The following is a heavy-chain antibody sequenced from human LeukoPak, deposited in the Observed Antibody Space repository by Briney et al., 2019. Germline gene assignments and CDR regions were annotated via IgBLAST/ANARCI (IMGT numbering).Heavy chain of an antibody. CDR2: IYYSGST. J-gene: IGHJ3*02. CDR1: GGSISSFY. V-gene: IGHV4-59*01. Sequence: PSETLSLTCTVSGGSISSFYWSWIRQPPGKGLEWIGDIYYSGSTNYNPSLKSRVTISVDTSKNQFSLKLSSVTAADTAVYYCARVRCSSTSCYTPDAFDIWGQGTMVTVSS. CDR3: ARVRCSSTSCYTPDAFDI. D-gene: IGHD2-2*02.